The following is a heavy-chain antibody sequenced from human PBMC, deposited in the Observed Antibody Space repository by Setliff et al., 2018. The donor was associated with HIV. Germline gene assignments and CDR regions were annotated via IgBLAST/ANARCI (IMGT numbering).Heavy chain of an antibody. V-gene: IGHV1-2*06. D-gene: IGHD2-8*01. Sequence: GASVKVSCKASGYTFTDYYMYWVRQAPGQGLEWMGRINPNSGGTNHAQKFQGRVTMTRDTSSSTAYMELSRLRSDDTAVYYCATKVYCTNGVCLDAFDLWGQGTMVTVSS. CDR3: ATKVYCTNGVCLDAFDL. CDR1: GYTFTDYY. J-gene: IGHJ3*01. CDR2: INPNSGGT.